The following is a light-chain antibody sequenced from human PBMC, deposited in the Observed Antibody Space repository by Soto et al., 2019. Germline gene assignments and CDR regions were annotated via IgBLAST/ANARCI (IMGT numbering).Light chain of an antibody. J-gene: IGKJ4*01. V-gene: IGKV3-20*01. CDR2: GAS. CDR1: QTVRSTY. CDR3: QQFGTSPPVT. Sequence: EIVLTQSPGTLSLSPGETATLSCRARQTVRSTYLAWYQQKPGQAPRLLIYGASTRATGFPDRFSGSGSGTDFTLTISRLEPEDFAVYYCQQFGTSPPVTFGGGTKVE.